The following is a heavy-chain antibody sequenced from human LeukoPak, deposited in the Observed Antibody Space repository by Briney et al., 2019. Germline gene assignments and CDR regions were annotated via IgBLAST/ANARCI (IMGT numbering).Heavy chain of an antibody. J-gene: IGHJ5*02. V-gene: IGHV4-61*02. CDR1: GGSISSGSYY. D-gene: IGHD2-15*01. CDR3: ARVEFGGSGGSYLENWFDP. CDR2: IYTSGST. Sequence: SETLSLTCTVSGGSISSGSYYWSWIRQPAGKGLEWIGRIYTSGSTNYNPSLKSRLTISVDTSKNQFSLKLSSVTAADTAVYYCARVEFGGSGGSYLENWFDPWGQGTLVTVSS.